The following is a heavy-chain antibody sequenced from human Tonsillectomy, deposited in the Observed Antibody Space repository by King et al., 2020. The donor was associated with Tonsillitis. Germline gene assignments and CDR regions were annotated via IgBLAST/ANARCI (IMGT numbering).Heavy chain of an antibody. D-gene: IGHD7-27*01. CDR3: ARDQGLGIPIDF. CDR2: ISTSSTYT. J-gene: IGHJ4*02. CDR1: GFTFNSYT. V-gene: IGHV3-21*01. Sequence: VQLVESGGGLVKPGGSLRLSCAASGFTFNSYTMNWVRQAPGKGLEWVSSISTSSTYTYYADSVKGRFTISRDDAKNSLYLQMNSLRVEDTAVYYCARDQGLGIPIDFWGQGTLVTVSS.